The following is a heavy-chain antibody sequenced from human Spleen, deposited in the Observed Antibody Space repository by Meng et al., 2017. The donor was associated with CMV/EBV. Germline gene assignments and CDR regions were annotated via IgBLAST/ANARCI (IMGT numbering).Heavy chain of an antibody. D-gene: IGHD6-13*01. CDR1: GFTFSSSW. CDR3: ARAIGAAESH. CDR2: INQAGSEK. Sequence: GESLKISCAASGFTFSSSWMSWVRQAPGKGLEWVANINQAGSEKYYVDSVKGRFTISRDNTKNSLYLQMRSLRVEDTAVYYCARAIGAAESHWGQGTLVTVSS. J-gene: IGHJ4*02. V-gene: IGHV3-7*01.